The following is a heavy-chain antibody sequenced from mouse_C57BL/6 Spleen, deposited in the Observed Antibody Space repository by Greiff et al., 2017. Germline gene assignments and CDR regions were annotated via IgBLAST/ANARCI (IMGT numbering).Heavy chain of an antibody. CDR1: GYTFTDYN. CDR2: INPNNGGT. V-gene: IGHV1-18*01. Sequence: EVQLQQSGPELVKPGASVKIPCKASGYTFTDYNMDWVKQSHGKSLEWIGDINPNNGGTIYNQKFKGKATLTVDKSSSTAYMELRSLTSEDTAVYYCARLSNSWYFDVWGTGTTVTVSS. D-gene: IGHD2-5*01. CDR3: ARLSNSWYFDV. J-gene: IGHJ1*03.